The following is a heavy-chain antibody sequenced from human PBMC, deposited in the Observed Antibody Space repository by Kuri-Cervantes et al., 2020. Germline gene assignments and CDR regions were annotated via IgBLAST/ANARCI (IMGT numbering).Heavy chain of an antibody. CDR2: ISAYNGNT. V-gene: IGHV1-18*01. D-gene: IGHD4-17*01. Sequence: ASVKVSCKASGYTFTSYGISWVRQAPGQGLEWMGWISAYNGNTNYAQKLQGRVTMTTDTSTSTAYMELRSLRSDDTAVYYCARVGEPTTGQYTVIFDYWGKGTLVTVSS. CDR1: GYTFTSYG. J-gene: IGHJ4*02. CDR3: ARVGEPTTGQYTVIFDY.